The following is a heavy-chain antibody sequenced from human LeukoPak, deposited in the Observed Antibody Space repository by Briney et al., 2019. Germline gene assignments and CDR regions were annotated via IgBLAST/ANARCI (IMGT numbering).Heavy chain of an antibody. Sequence: GASVKVSCKASGYTFTSYDINWVRQATGQGLEWMGWMNPNSGNTGYAQKFQGRVTMTRNTSISTAYMELSSLRSEDTAVYYCARTSESSGWYGYYYYYMDVWGKGTTVTISS. CDR2: MNPNSGNT. V-gene: IGHV1-8*01. D-gene: IGHD6-19*01. J-gene: IGHJ6*03. CDR3: ARTSESSGWYGYYYYYMDV. CDR1: GYTFTSYD.